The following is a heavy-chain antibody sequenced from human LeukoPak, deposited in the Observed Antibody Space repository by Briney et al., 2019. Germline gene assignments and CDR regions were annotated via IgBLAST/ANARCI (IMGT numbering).Heavy chain of an antibody. V-gene: IGHV3-30*04. D-gene: IGHD3-10*01. Sequence: PGGSLRLSCAASGFTFSSYAMHWVRQAPGKGLEWVAVISYDGSNKYYADSVKGRFTISRDNSKNTLYLQMNSLRAEDTAVYYCASGVGGGTMVRGVIDTDAFDIWGQGTMVTVSS. CDR2: ISYDGSNK. CDR3: ASGVGGGTMVRGVIDTDAFDI. CDR1: GFTFSSYA. J-gene: IGHJ3*02.